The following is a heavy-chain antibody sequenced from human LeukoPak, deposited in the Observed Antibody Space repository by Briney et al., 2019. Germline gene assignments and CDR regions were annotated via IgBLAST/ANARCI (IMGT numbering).Heavy chain of an antibody. D-gene: IGHD6-13*01. CDR2: IYYSGTT. V-gene: IGHV4-31*03. CDR1: GGSISGGGYY. J-gene: IGHJ4*02. CDR3: ARAPGSSWYYFDY. Sequence: ASETLSLTCTVSGGSISGGGYYWSWIRQHPGKGLEWIGYIYYSGTTYYNPSLESRVSISVDTSKNQFSLKLSSVTAADTAVYYCARAPGSSWYYFDYWGQGTLVTVSS.